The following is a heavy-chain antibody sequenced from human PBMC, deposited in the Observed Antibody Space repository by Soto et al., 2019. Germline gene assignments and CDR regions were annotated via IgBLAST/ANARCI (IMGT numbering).Heavy chain of an antibody. V-gene: IGHV2-5*02. CDR2: IYWDDDD. CDR1: GFSLSTSGVG. D-gene: IGHD1-26*01. Sequence: QITLKESGPTLVKPTQTLTLPCTFSGFSLSTSGVGVGWIRQPPGKALEWLALIYWDDDDRYSPSLRSRISITKDTSETQVVLTLTNLDPLDTATSYGEHRIVSGDGWFGPWGQGTLGTVS. CDR3: EHRIVSGDGWFGP. J-gene: IGHJ5*02.